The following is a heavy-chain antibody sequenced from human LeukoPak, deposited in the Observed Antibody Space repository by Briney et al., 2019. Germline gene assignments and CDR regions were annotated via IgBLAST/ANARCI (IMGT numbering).Heavy chain of an antibody. CDR2: IIPIFGTA. Sequence: SVKVSCKASGGTFSSYAISWVRQAPGQGLEWMGGIIPIFGTANYAQRFQGRVTITTDESTSTAYMELSSLRSEDTAVYYCATRRDMYYFDYWGQGTLVTVSS. CDR1: GGTFSSYA. J-gene: IGHJ4*02. V-gene: IGHV1-69*05. D-gene: IGHD5-24*01. CDR3: ATRRDMYYFDY.